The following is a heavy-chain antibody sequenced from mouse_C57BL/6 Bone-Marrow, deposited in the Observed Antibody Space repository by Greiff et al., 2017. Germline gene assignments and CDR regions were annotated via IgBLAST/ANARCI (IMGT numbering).Heavy chain of an antibody. J-gene: IGHJ1*03. Sequence: EVQLVESGPVLVKPGASVKMSCKASGYTFTDYYMNWVKQSHGKSLEWIGVINPYNGGTSYNQKFKGKATLTVDKSSSTAYMELNSLTSEDSAVYYCARLTTVVATYWYFDVWGTGTTVTVSS. CDR2: INPYNGGT. D-gene: IGHD1-1*01. CDR1: GYTFTDYY. CDR3: ARLTTVVATYWYFDV. V-gene: IGHV1-19*01.